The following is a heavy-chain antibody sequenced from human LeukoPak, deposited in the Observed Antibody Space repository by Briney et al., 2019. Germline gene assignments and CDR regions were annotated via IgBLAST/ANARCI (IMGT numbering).Heavy chain of an antibody. J-gene: IGHJ6*03. CDR3: AKGHETWQPQYLFYYMDV. D-gene: IGHD5-24*01. CDR1: GFTFSSYA. V-gene: IGHV3-23*01. CDR2: ISGSGGST. Sequence: PGGSLRLSCAASGFTFSSYAMSWVRQAPGKGLEWVSAISGSGGSTYYADSVKGRFTISRDNSKNTLYLQMNSLRAEDTARYYCAKGHETWQPQYLFYYMDVWGKGTTVTVSS.